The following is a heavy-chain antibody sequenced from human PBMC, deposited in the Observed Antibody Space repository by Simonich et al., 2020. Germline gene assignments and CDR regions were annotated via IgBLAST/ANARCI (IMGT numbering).Heavy chain of an antibody. J-gene: IGHJ6*03. CDR2: MNPNSGGT. CDR1: GYTFTGYY. CDR3: ARDLRGSYYYYYYMDV. D-gene: IGHD1-26*01. Sequence: QVQLVQSGAEVKKPGASVKVSCKASGYTFTGYYMHWVRQAPGQGLEWMGWMNPNSGGTNYAQKFQGRVTMTRDTSISTAYMELSRLRSDDTAVYYCARDLRGSYYYYYYMDVWGKGTTVTVSS. V-gene: IGHV1-2*02.